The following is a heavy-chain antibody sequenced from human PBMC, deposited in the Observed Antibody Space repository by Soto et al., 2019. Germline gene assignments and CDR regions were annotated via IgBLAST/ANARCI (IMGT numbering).Heavy chain of an antibody. Sequence: GGSLRLSCAASGFTFSSYSMNWVRQAPGKGLEWVSSISSSSSYIYYADSVKGRFTISRENAKNSLYLQMNSLRAEDTAVYYCARVWGSPTVTHFSFDYWGQGTLVNVSS. CDR1: GFTFSSYS. D-gene: IGHD4-17*01. CDR2: ISSSSSYI. J-gene: IGHJ4*02. V-gene: IGHV3-21*01. CDR3: ARVWGSPTVTHFSFDY.